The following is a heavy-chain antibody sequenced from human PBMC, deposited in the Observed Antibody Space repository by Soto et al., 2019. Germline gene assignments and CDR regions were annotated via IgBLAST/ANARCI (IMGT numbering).Heavy chain of an antibody. Sequence: GGSLRLSCAASGFTFINYAITLVRHSPWKGLEWVSIITSSGSSTYYADSVKGRFTISRDNSKNTLYLQMNSLRAEDTAVYYCAKEGAYYYYYGMDVWGQGTTVTVSS. CDR2: ITSSGSST. CDR1: GFTFINYA. D-gene: IGHD1-26*01. V-gene: IGHV3-23*01. J-gene: IGHJ6*02. CDR3: AKEGAYYYYYGMDV.